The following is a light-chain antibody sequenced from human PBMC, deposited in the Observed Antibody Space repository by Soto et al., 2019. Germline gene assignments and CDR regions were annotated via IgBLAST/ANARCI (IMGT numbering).Light chain of an antibody. CDR2: DAS. CDR1: QNIRSS. Sequence: ELVMTQSPASLSASPGERVTLSCRASQNIRSSLSWYQQKPGQAPRLLIYDASNRATGIPARFSGSGSGTDFTLTISSLEPEDFAVYFCQHRAGWPPWAFGQGTKVDIK. CDR3: QHRAGWPPWA. V-gene: IGKV3-11*01. J-gene: IGKJ1*01.